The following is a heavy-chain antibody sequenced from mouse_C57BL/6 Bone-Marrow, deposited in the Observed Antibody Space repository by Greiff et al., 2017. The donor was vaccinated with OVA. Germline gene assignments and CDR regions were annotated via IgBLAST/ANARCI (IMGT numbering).Heavy chain of an antibody. CDR1: GYTFTSYW. J-gene: IGHJ1*03. CDR3: AIGVYYYGSSYWYFDV. V-gene: IGHV1-74*01. Sequence: VQLQQPGAELVKPGASVKVSCKASGYTFTSYWMHWVKQRPGQGLEWIGRIHPSDSDTNYNQKFKGKATLTVDKSSSTAYMQLSSMTSEDSAVYYFAIGVYYYGSSYWYFDVWGTGTTVTVSS. D-gene: IGHD1-1*01. CDR2: IHPSDSDT.